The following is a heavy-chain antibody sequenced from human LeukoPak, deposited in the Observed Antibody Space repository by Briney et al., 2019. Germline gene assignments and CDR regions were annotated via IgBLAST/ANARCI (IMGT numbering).Heavy chain of an antibody. V-gene: IGHV4-39*01. J-gene: IGHJ4*02. D-gene: IGHD4-17*01. CDR1: GGSISSSSYY. CDR2: IYYSGGT. CDR3: ARQSWADGEFDF. Sequence: SETLSLTCTVSGGSISSSSYYWGWIRQPPGKGLEWIGSIYYSGGTYYNPSPKSRVTISVDTSKNQFSLKLSSVTAADTAVYYCARQSWADGEFDFWGQGTLVTVSS.